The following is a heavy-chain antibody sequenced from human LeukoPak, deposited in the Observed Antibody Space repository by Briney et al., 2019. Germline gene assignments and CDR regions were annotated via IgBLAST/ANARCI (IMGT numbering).Heavy chain of an antibody. D-gene: IGHD6-13*01. Sequence: PGGSLRLSCAASGFTFSSYAMNWVRQAPGKGLEWVSLISWDGGRTYYADSVRGRFIISRDNSKNSLYLQMNSLIPEDTALYYCAKYSHSSTWGFLDYWGQGTLVTVSS. J-gene: IGHJ4*02. V-gene: IGHV3-43D*03. CDR3: AKYSHSSTWGFLDY. CDR1: GFTFSSYA. CDR2: ISWDGGRT.